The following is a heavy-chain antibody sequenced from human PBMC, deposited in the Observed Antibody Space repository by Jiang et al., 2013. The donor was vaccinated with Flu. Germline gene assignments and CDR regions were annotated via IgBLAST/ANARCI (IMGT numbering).Heavy chain of an antibody. CDR1: GYSFTNYW. V-gene: IGHV5-10-1*01. Sequence: SPTLSCKTSGYSFTNYWITWVRQMPGKGLEWMGRIDPRSSYTSYSPSFQGHVTLTVDKSITTAYLQWSSLEASDTAMYYCARHALGSSGWHYFDDWGQGTLVTVSS. CDR2: IDPRSSYT. CDR3: ARHALGSSGWHYFDD. J-gene: IGHJ4*02. D-gene: IGHD6-25*01.